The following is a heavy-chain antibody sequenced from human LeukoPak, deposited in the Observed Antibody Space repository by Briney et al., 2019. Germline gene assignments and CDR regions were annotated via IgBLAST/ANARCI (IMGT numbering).Heavy chain of an antibody. CDR1: GYTFTCYY. Sequence: GASVTVSCKASGYTFTCYYMHWVRQAPGQGGEWMGWINPNSGGTKYAQKFQGRVTMTRDTSISTAYMELSRLRSDDTVVYYCAREGGDGYFPYYYYYYMDVWGKGTTVTVSS. J-gene: IGHJ6*03. V-gene: IGHV1-2*02. CDR2: INPNSGGT. CDR3: AREGGDGYFPYYYYYYMDV. D-gene: IGHD5-24*01.